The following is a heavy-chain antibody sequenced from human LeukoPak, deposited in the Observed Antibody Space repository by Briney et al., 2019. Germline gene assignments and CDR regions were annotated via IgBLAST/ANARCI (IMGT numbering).Heavy chain of an antibody. CDR1: GFTFRSYA. Sequence: GGSLRLSCSASGFTFRSYAVHWVRQAPGKGLEWVSAIGGRGGSTYYADFVKGWFTISRDNSKNTLYLQMSSLRAEDTAIYYVAKDLSPGNGDYLYWGQGTLVTVSS. J-gene: IGHJ4*02. V-gene: IGHV3-23*01. CDR3: AKDLSPGNGDYLY. D-gene: IGHD4-17*01. CDR2: IGGRGGST.